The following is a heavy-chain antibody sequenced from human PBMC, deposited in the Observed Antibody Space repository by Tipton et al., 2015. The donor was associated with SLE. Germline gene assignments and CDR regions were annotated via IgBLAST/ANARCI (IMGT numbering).Heavy chain of an antibody. D-gene: IGHD3-10*01. CDR3: ARIIRGVYYYYMDV. J-gene: IGHJ6*03. CDR1: GGSTSNSNHY. V-gene: IGHV4-39*01. CDR2: VDYSGST. Sequence: GLVKPSETLSLICSVSGGSTSNSNHYWGWVRQSPGKGLEWIGSVDYSGSTYYNPSLKSRVTISVDTSKNQFSLKLSSVTAADTAVYYCARIIRGVYYYYMDVWGKGTTVTVSS.